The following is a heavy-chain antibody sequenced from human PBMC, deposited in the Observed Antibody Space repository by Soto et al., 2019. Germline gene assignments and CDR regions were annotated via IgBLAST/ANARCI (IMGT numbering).Heavy chain of an antibody. CDR2: IYYSGST. D-gene: IGHD7-27*01. J-gene: IGHJ4*02. CDR1: GGSISYYY. CDR3: ARRGNWGSDEFDY. Sequence: PSETLSLTCTVSGGSISYYYWSWIRQPPGKGLEWIGYIYYSGSTNYNPSLKSRVTISVDTSKNQFSLKLSSVTAADTAVYYCARRGNWGSDEFDYWGQGTLVTVSS. V-gene: IGHV4-59*08.